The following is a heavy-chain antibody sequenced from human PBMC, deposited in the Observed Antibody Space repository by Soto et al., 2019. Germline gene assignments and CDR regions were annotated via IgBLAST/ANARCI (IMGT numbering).Heavy chain of an antibody. CDR3: ARGRYCLTGRCFPNWFDS. CDR2: IYKSTTT. Sequence: LSLTCSVSGDSISTVDYFWAWVRQPPGQALEYIGYIYKSTTTYYNPSFESRVAISLDTSKSQFSLTVTSVTAADTAVYFCARGRYCLTGRCFPNWFDSWGQGTLVTVSS. CDR1: GDSISTVDYF. V-gene: IGHV4-30-4*01. D-gene: IGHD2-15*01. J-gene: IGHJ5*01.